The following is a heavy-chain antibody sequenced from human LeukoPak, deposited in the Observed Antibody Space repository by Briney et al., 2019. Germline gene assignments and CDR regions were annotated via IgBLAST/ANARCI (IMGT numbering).Heavy chain of an antibody. CDR2: ISWNGGST. Sequence: GGSLRLSCAASGFTFDDYGMSWVRQAPGKGLEWVSGISWNGGSTGYADSVKGRFTISRDNAKNSLYLQMNSLRAEDTALYYCARGLYYYDSSGYYYLGYWGQGTLVTVSS. CDR1: GFTFDDYG. J-gene: IGHJ4*02. V-gene: IGHV3-20*04. CDR3: ARGLYYYDSSGYYYLGY. D-gene: IGHD3-22*01.